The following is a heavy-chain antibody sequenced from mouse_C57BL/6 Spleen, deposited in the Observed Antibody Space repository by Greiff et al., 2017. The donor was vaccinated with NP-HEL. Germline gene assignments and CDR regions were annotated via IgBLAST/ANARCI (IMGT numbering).Heavy chain of an antibody. V-gene: IGHV10-3*01. CDR1: GFTFNTYA. J-gene: IGHJ3*01. CDR3: VREGVYYGNPWFAY. D-gene: IGHD2-1*01. CDR2: IRSKSSNYAT. Sequence: EVNLVESGGGLVQPKGSLKLSCAASGFTFNTYAMHWVRQAPGKGLEWVARIRSKSSNYATYYADSVKDRFTISRDDSQSMLYLQMNNLKTEDTAMYYCVREGVYYGNPWFAYWGQGTLVTVSA.